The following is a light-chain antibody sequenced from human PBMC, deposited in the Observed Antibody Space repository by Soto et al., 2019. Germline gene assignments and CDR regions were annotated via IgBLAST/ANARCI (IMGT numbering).Light chain of an antibody. CDR2: QDS. CDR3: QAWDSSIVV. CDR1: KLGDKY. V-gene: IGLV3-1*01. J-gene: IGLJ2*01. Sequence: SYELTQPPSVSVSPGQTASITCSGDKLGDKYACWYQQKPGQSPVLVIYQDSTRPSGIPERFSGSNSGNTATLTIGGTQAMDEADYYCQAWDSSIVVFGGGTKLTVL.